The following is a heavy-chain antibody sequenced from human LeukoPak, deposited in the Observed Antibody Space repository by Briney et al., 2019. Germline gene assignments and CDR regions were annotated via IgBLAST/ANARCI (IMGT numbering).Heavy chain of an antibody. CDR2: IYTSGTT. CDR3: ARSTIHGWFDP. V-gene: IGHV4-4*07. CDR1: GGSISNYY. J-gene: IGHJ5*02. D-gene: IGHD2-2*01. Sequence: PSETLSLTCTVSGGSISNYYWSWIRQPAGKGLEWIGRIYTSGTTIYNSALKRRVTMSVDTSKNQFSLKLSSVTAADTAVYYRARSTIHGWFDPWGQGTLVTVSS.